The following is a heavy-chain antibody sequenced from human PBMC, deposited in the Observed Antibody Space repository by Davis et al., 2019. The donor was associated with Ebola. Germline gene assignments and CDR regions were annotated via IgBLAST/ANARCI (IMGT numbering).Heavy chain of an antibody. CDR2: INHSGST. J-gene: IGHJ6*02. D-gene: IGHD3-10*01. V-gene: IGHV4-34*01. Sequence: MPGGSLRLSCAVYGGSFSGYYWSWIRQPPGKGLEWIGEINHSGSTNYNPSLKSRVTISVDTSKNQFSLKLSSVTAADTAVYYCARGGITMVRGSPLTYYYYYGMDVWGQGTTVTVSS. CDR3: ARGGITMVRGSPLTYYYYYGMDV. CDR1: GGSFSGYY.